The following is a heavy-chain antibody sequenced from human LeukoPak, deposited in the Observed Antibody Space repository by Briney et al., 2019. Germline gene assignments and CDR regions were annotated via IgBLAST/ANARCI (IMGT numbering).Heavy chain of an antibody. J-gene: IGHJ3*02. D-gene: IGHD2-8*02. CDR3: ARDRPGAAFDI. CDR1: GGSISSGSYY. Sequence: SQTLSLTCTVSGGSISSGSYYWRWIRQPAGKGLEWIGRVYTTGSTNYNPSLRSRVTISVDTSKNQFSLKLSSVTAADTAVYYCARDRPGAAFDIWGQGTMVTVSS. CDR2: VYTTGST. V-gene: IGHV4-61*02.